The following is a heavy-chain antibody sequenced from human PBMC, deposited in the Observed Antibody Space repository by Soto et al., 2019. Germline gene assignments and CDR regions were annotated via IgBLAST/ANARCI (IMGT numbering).Heavy chain of an antibody. Sequence: GGSLRLSCAASGFTFSSYGMHWVRQAPGKGLEWVAVISYDGSNKYYADSVKGRFTISRDNSKNTLYLQMNSLRAEDTAVYYCARDRWLAPNRLFDYWGQGTLVTVSS. D-gene: IGHD6-19*01. CDR3: ARDRWLAPNRLFDY. J-gene: IGHJ4*02. CDR1: GFTFSSYG. CDR2: ISYDGSNK. V-gene: IGHV3-30*03.